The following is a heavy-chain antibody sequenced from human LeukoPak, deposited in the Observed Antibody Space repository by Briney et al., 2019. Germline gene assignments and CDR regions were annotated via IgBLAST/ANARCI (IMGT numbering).Heavy chain of an antibody. CDR1: GFTFSSYE. V-gene: IGHV3-48*03. CDR2: ISSSGSTI. Sequence: GGSLRLSCAASGFTFSSYEMNWVRQAPGKGLEWVSYISSSGSTIYYADSVKGRFTISRDNSKNTLYLQMHSLRAEDTAVYYCAKDAPNSSGYYSNWFDPWGQGTLVTVSS. CDR3: AKDAPNSSGYYSNWFDP. D-gene: IGHD3-22*01. J-gene: IGHJ5*02.